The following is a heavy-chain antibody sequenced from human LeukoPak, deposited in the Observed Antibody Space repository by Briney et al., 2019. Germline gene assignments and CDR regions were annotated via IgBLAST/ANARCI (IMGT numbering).Heavy chain of an antibody. CDR2: IYYSGST. D-gene: IGHD4-17*01. Sequence: SETLSLTCTVSGGSISRYSWSSIRQPPGKGLEWIGYIYYSGSTNYNPSLKSRVTISLDTSKNQFSLRLSSVTAADTAVYYCVRTMTTEDLYYFGYWGQGTLVTVSS. V-gene: IGHV4-59*08. CDR1: GGSISRYS. CDR3: VRTMTTEDLYYFGY. J-gene: IGHJ4*02.